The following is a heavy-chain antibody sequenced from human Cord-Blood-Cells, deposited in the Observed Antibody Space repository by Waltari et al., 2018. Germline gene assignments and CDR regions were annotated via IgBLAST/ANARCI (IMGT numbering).Heavy chain of an antibody. J-gene: IGHJ4*02. CDR2: INPNSGGT. Sequence: VQLAQSGAEVKKPGASVQLSCKASGYPFTAYSMHCVRQAPGQGPEWMGWINPNSGGTNYAQKFQGWVTMTRDTSISTAYMELSRLRSDDTAVYYCARDRTGGYYYFDYWGQGTLVTVSS. CDR1: GYPFTAYS. CDR3: ARDRTGGYYYFDY. V-gene: IGHV1-2*04. D-gene: IGHD7-27*01.